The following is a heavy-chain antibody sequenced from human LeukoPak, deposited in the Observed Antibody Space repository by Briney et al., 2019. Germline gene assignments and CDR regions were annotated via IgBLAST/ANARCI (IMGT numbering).Heavy chain of an antibody. V-gene: IGHV4-31*03. CDR2: IYYSGST. J-gene: IGHJ4*02. D-gene: IGHD3-22*01. CDR3: ARANDVSGYSTEVYFDY. Sequence: SQTLSLTCTVSGGSISSGGYYWSWIRQHPGKGLEWIGYIYYSGSTYYNPSLKRRVTISVDTSKNQFSLKLSSVTAADTAVYYCARANDVSGYSTEVYFDYWGQGTLVTVSS. CDR1: GGSISSGGYY.